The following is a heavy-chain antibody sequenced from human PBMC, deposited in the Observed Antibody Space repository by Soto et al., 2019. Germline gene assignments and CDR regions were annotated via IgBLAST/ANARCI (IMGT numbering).Heavy chain of an antibody. CDR1: GYTFTSYG. D-gene: IGHD5-12*01. CDR3: GREGIVATMDHFDY. V-gene: IGHV1-18*01. Sequence: ASVKVSCKASGYTFTSYGISWVRQAPGQGLEWMGWISAYNGNTNYAQKLQGRVTMTTDTSTSTAYMELRSLRSDDTAVYYCGREGIVATMDHFDYWGQGTLVTVSS. J-gene: IGHJ4*02. CDR2: ISAYNGNT.